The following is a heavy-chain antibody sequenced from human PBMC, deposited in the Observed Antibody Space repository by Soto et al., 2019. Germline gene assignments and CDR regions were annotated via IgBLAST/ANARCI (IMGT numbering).Heavy chain of an antibody. D-gene: IGHD4-17*01. CDR3: ATVDYGDSFDY. J-gene: IGHJ4*02. Sequence: EVPLLDSGGGLVQPGGSLRLSCVASGLTFSSYAMSWVRQVPGKGLEWVSLIGGSGTNTYYADSVKGRFTISRDNSKNTLYLQMNSLRAADTAVYYCATVDYGDSFDYWGQGTPVTVSS. CDR2: IGGSGTNT. CDR1: GLTFSSYA. V-gene: IGHV3-23*01.